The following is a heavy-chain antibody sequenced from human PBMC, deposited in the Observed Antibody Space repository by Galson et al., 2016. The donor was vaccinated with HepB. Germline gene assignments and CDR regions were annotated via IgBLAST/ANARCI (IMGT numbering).Heavy chain of an antibody. J-gene: IGHJ4*02. CDR3: AKHPSYASSGYYYVNYFDY. CDR1: GFTFSGSA. D-gene: IGHD3-22*01. V-gene: IGHV3-73*01. CDR2: IRSKTNTYAT. Sequence: SLRLSCAVSGFTFSGSAIHWVRQASVKGLEWVGRIRSKTNTYATAYGESVKGRFTISRDDSRNTLYLQMNSLRAGDTALYYCAKHPSYASSGYYYVNYFDYWGQGTLVTVSS.